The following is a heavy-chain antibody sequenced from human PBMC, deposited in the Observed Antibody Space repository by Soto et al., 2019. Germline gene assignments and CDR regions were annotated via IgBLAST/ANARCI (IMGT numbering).Heavy chain of an antibody. CDR1: GYTFTSYY. J-gene: IGHJ5*02. CDR2: INPSGGST. Sequence: ASVQVSCKASGYTFTSYYMHWVRQAPGQGLEWMGIINPSGGSTSYAQKFQGRVTMTRDTSTSTVYMELSSLRSEDTAVYYCARGEAGYSSSWYVDPWGQGTLVTVSS. D-gene: IGHD6-13*01. CDR3: ARGEAGYSSSWYVDP. V-gene: IGHV1-46*03.